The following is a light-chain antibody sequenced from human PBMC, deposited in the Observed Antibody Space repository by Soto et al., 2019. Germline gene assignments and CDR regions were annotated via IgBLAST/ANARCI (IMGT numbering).Light chain of an antibody. CDR2: QDS. V-gene: IGLV3-1*01. CDR3: QAWDSSTACVV. J-gene: IGLJ2*01. Sequence: SYELTQPPSVSVSPGQTASITCSGDKLGDKYACWYQQKPGQSPVLVIYQDSKQPSGIPERFSGSNSGNTATLTISGTQAMDEADYYCQAWDSSTACVVFGGGTKVTVL. CDR1: KLGDKY.